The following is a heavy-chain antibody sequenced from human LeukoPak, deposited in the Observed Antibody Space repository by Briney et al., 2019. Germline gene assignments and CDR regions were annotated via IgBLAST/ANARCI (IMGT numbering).Heavy chain of an antibody. CDR2: VFHSGST. Sequence: SGTLSLTCAVSGGSINSSNWWSWVRQPPGKGLEWIGEVFHSGSTNYNPSLKSRVTISVDKSKNQFSLKLSSVTAADTAVYYCARDGDRAYDYLTKWGQGTLVTVSS. J-gene: IGHJ4*02. CDR3: ARDGDRAYDYLTK. CDR1: GGSINSSNW. V-gene: IGHV4-4*02. D-gene: IGHD5-12*01.